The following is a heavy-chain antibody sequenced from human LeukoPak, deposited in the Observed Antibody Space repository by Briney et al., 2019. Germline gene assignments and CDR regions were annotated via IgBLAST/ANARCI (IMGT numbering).Heavy chain of an antibody. Sequence: GASVKVSCKASGCTFTGYYIHWVRQAPGQGLEWMGWINPNSGGTNYAQKFQGRVTMTRDTSISTAYMELSRLRSDDTAVYYCARPAGGLDYYGSGSYYRHPLDYWGQGTLVTVSS. J-gene: IGHJ4*02. V-gene: IGHV1-2*02. CDR1: GCTFTGYY. CDR3: ARPAGGLDYYGSGSYYRHPLDY. D-gene: IGHD3-10*01. CDR2: INPNSGGT.